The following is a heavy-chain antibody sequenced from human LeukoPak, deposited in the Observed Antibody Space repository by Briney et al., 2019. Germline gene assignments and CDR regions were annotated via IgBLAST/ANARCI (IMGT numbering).Heavy chain of an antibody. V-gene: IGHV1-69*13. J-gene: IGHJ6*02. CDR2: IIPIFGTA. CDR3: ATRRRYCSSTSCPPYYYYGMDV. Sequence: ASVKVSCKASGGTFSRYAISWVRQAPGQGLEWMGGIIPIFGTANYAQKFQGRVTITADESTSTAYMELSSLRSEDTAVYYCATRRRYCSSTSCPPYYYYGMDVWGQGATVTVSS. D-gene: IGHD2-2*01. CDR1: GGTFSRYA.